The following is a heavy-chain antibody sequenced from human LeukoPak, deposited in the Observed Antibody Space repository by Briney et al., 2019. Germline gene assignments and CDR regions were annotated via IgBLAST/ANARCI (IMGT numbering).Heavy chain of an antibody. Sequence: SETLSLTCTVSGGSISSHYWSWIRQPPGKGLEWIGYIYYSGSTNYNPSLKSRVTISVDTSKNQFSLKLSSVTAADTAVYYCARGITWIQLWLAPYYFDYWGQGTLVTVSS. CDR1: GGSISSHY. J-gene: IGHJ4*02. V-gene: IGHV4-59*11. CDR3: ARGITWIQLWLAPYYFDY. CDR2: IYYSGST. D-gene: IGHD5-18*01.